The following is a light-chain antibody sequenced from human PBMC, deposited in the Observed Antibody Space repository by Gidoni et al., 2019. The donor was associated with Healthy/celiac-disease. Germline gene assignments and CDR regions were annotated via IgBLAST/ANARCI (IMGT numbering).Light chain of an antibody. Sequence: SSELTQPPSVSVSPGQTASITCSGDKLGDKYACWYQQKPGQSHVLVIYQDSKRPSGIPERFSGSNSGNTATRTSSGTQAMEEADYYCQAWDSSTVVFGGGTKLTVL. V-gene: IGLV3-1*01. J-gene: IGLJ2*01. CDR2: QDS. CDR3: QAWDSSTVV. CDR1: KLGDKY.